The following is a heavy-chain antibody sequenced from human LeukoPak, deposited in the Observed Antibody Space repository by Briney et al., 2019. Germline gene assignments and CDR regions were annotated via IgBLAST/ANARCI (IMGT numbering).Heavy chain of an antibody. CDR3: AGRLGYGDT. Sequence: SETLSLTCAVYGGSFSGYYWSWIRQPPGKGLEWIGEINHSGSTNYNPSLKSRVTISVDTSKNQFSLKLSSVTAADTAVYYCAGRLGYGDTWGQGTLVTVSS. CDR1: GGSFSGYY. D-gene: IGHD4-17*01. CDR2: INHSGST. V-gene: IGHV4-34*01. J-gene: IGHJ5*02.